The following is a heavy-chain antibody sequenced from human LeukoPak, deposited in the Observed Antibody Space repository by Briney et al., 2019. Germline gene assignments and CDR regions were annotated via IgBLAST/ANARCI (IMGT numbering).Heavy chain of an antibody. CDR1: GFTFSSYG. Sequence: GRSLRLSCAASGFTFSSYGMHWVRQAPGKGLEWVAVISYDGSNKYYADSVKGRFTISRDNSKNTLYLQMNSLRAEDTAVYYCARDWDYYGASYGMDVWGKGTTVTVSS. V-gene: IGHV3-30*03. CDR3: ARDWDYYGASYGMDV. D-gene: IGHD4/OR15-4a*01. J-gene: IGHJ6*04. CDR2: ISYDGSNK.